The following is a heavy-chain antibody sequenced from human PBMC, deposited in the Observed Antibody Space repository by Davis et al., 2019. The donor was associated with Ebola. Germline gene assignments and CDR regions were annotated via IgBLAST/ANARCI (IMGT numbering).Heavy chain of an antibody. J-gene: IGHJ4*02. CDR3: ARVARVDTAMVLFDY. CDR1: GFTFSSYG. Sequence: GESLKISCAVSGFTFSSYGMHWVRQAPGKGLEWVAVISYDGSNKYYADSVKGRFTISRDNSKNTLYLQMNSLRAEDTAVYYCARVARVDTAMVLFDYWGQGTLVTVSS. V-gene: IGHV3-30*03. CDR2: ISYDGSNK. D-gene: IGHD5-18*01.